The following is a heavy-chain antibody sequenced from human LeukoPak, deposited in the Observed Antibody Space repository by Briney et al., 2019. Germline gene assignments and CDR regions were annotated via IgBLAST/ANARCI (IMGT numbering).Heavy chain of an antibody. CDR3: ASGPRKGTTVTTSNQAPGEGPPMDV. Sequence: PSETLSLTCTVSGGSISSGSYYWSWIRQPAGKGLEWIGRIYTSGSTNYNPSLKSRVTISVDTSKNQFSLKLSSVTAADTAVYYCASGPRKGTTVTTSNQAPGEGPPMDVWGKGTTVTVSS. D-gene: IGHD4-17*01. V-gene: IGHV4-61*02. J-gene: IGHJ6*03. CDR2: IYTSGST. CDR1: GGSISSGSYY.